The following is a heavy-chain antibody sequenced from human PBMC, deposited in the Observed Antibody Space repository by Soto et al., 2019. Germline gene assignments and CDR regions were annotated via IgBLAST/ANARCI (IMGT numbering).Heavy chain of an antibody. CDR3: ARAPKQWHQKLDY. V-gene: IGHV3-74*01. CDR2: INSDGSST. Sequence: PGGSLRLSCSASGFTFSSYRMHWVRKAQGQGLVWVSLINSDGSSTSYADSVKGRFTISRDNAKNTLYLQMNSLRAEDTAVYYCARAPKQWHQKLDYWGQGTLVTVSS. D-gene: IGHD6-19*01. J-gene: IGHJ4*02. CDR1: GFTFSSYR.